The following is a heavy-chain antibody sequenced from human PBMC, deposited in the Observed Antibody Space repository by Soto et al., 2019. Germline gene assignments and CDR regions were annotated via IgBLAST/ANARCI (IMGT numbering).Heavy chain of an antibody. CDR1: GFTFSSYW. J-gene: IGHJ5*02. Sequence: EVQLVESGGGLVQPGGSLRLSCAASGFTFSSYWMHWVRQAPGKGLVWVSRINSDGSSTSYADSVKGRFTISRDNAKNPMYLQMNSLRAEDTAVYYCADLVPAAIPDWFDPWGQVTLVTVSS. CDR3: ADLVPAAIPDWFDP. CDR2: INSDGSST. D-gene: IGHD2-2*02. V-gene: IGHV3-74*01.